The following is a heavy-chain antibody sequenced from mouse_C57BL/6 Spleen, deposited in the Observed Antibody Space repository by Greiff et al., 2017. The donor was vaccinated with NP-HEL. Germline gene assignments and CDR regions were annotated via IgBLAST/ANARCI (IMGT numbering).Heavy chain of an antibody. Sequence: EVKLVESEGGLVQPGRSMKLSCTASGFTFSDYYMAWVRQVPEKGLEWVANINYDGSSTYYLDSLKSRFIISRDNAKNILYLQMSSLKSEDTATYYCARDDSNHYYGMDYWGQGTSVTVSS. J-gene: IGHJ4*01. CDR1: GFTFSDYY. CDR2: INYDGSST. CDR3: ARDDSNHYYGMDY. D-gene: IGHD2-5*01. V-gene: IGHV5-16*01.